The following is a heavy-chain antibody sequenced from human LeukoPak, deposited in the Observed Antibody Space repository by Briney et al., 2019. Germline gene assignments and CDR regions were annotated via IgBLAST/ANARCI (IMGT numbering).Heavy chain of an antibody. CDR2: ISSSGSTI. CDR1: GFTFSDYY. J-gene: IGHJ6*03. V-gene: IGHV3-11*04. CDR3: ARDTSAKMYYMDV. Sequence: TGGSLRLSCAASGFTFSDYYMSFIRQAPGKGLEWVSYISSSGSTIYYADSVKGRFTISRDNAKNSLFLQMNSLRAEDTAVYYCARDTSAKMYYMDVWGKGTTVTVSS. D-gene: IGHD2-2*01.